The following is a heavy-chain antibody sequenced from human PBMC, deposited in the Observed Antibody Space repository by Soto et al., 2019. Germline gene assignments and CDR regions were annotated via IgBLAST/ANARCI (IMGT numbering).Heavy chain of an antibody. CDR1: GGSFSGYY. CDR3: ARRKRTIFGVVITYWFDP. J-gene: IGHJ5*02. V-gene: IGHV4-34*01. D-gene: IGHD3-3*01. Sequence: SETLSLTCAVYGGSFSGYYWSWIRQPPGKGLEWIGEINHSGSTNYNPSLKSRVTISVDTSKNQFSLKLSSVTAADTAVYYCARRKRTIFGVVITYWFDPWGQGTMVTVSS. CDR2: INHSGST.